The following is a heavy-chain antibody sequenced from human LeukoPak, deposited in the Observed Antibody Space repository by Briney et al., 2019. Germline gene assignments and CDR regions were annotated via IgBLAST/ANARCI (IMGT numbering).Heavy chain of an antibody. CDR3: AKGIVPPGGGGDAFDI. J-gene: IGHJ3*02. V-gene: IGHV1-2*02. CDR1: GYTFTGYY. D-gene: IGHD2-8*02. Sequence: GASVKVSCKASGYTFTGYYMHWVRQAPGQGLEWMGWINPNSGGTDYAQKFQGRVTMTRDTSTSTAYMELSRLRSDDTAVYYCAKGIVPPGGGGDAFDIWGQGTMVTVSS. CDR2: INPNSGGT.